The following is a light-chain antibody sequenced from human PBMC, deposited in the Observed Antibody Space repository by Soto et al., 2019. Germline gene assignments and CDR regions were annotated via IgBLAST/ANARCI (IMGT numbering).Light chain of an antibody. CDR3: HQYNNWPFA. CDR1: QSVSSN. J-gene: IGKJ2*01. Sequence: EIVMTQSPATLSVSPGERATLSCRASQSVSSNLAWYQQKPGQAPRLLIYGASTRATGIPARFSGSGSGTECTLTIHSLQSEDFAIYYCHQYNNWPFAFGQGTKMEIK. V-gene: IGKV3-15*01. CDR2: GAS.